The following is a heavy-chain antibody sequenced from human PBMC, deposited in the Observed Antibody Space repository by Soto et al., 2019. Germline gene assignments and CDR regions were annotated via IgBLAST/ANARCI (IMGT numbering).Heavy chain of an antibody. V-gene: IGHV3-23*01. J-gene: IGHJ6*03. Sequence: GGSLRLSCAASGFTFSSYAMSWVRQAPGKGLEWVSAISGSGGSTYYADSVKGRFTISRDNSKNTLYLQMNSLRAEDTAVYYCAKDWLRSPYYYYYYMDVWGKGTTVTVSS. CDR1: GFTFSSYA. CDR3: AKDWLRSPYYYYYYMDV. D-gene: IGHD5-12*01. CDR2: ISGSGGST.